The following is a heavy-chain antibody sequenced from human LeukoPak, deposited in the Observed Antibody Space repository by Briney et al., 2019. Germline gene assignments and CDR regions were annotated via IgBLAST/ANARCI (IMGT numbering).Heavy chain of an antibody. D-gene: IGHD3-22*01. CDR2: ISYDGSNK. CDR3: ARDFSSYYANSAYYGDTWFDY. CDR1: GFTFSSHA. V-gene: IGHV3-30*04. Sequence: GRSLRLSCAASGFTFSSHAMHWVRQAPGKGLEWVAVISYDGSNKYYADSVKGRFTISRDNSKNTLYLQMNSLRAEDTAVYYCARDFSSYYANSAYYGDTWFDYRGQGTLVTVSS. J-gene: IGHJ4*02.